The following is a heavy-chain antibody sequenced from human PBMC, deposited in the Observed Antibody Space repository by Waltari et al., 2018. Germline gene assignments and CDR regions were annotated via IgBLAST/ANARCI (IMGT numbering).Heavy chain of an antibody. Sequence: EVQLVESGGGLVQPGGSLRLSCAASGFTFSNSWMDWVGQAPGKGLEWVANIKQDASGSHYVDSVKGRFTISRDNAQNLLYLQMNSLRAGDTAVYYCSVSLNYWGQGTLVTVSS. CDR2: IKQDASGS. CDR3: SVSLNY. V-gene: IGHV3-7*01. J-gene: IGHJ4*02. CDR1: GFTFSNSW.